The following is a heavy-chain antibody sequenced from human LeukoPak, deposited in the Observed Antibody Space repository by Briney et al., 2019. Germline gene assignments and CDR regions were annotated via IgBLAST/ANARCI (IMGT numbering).Heavy chain of an antibody. Sequence: SETLSLTCTVSGGSISSSSYYWGWIRQPPGKGLEWIGYIYYSGSTNYNPSLKSRVTISVDTSKNQFSLKLSSVTAADTAVYYCARGYFDWLFLDYWGQGTLVTVSS. CDR2: IYYSGST. J-gene: IGHJ4*02. D-gene: IGHD3-9*01. CDR1: GGSISSSSYY. CDR3: ARGYFDWLFLDY. V-gene: IGHV4-61*05.